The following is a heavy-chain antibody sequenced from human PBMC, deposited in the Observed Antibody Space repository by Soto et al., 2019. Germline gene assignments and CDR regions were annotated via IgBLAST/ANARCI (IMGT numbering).Heavy chain of an antibody. CDR3: ARALSGYYYDSSGYYYPYYFDY. Sequence: SVKVSCKASGGTFSSYAISWVRQAPGQGLEWMGGIIPIFGTANYAQKFQGRVTITADESTSTAYMELSSLRSEDTAVYYCARALSGYYYDSSGYYYPYYFDYWG. J-gene: IGHJ4*01. V-gene: IGHV1-69*13. CDR1: GGTFSSYA. D-gene: IGHD3-22*01. CDR2: IIPIFGTA.